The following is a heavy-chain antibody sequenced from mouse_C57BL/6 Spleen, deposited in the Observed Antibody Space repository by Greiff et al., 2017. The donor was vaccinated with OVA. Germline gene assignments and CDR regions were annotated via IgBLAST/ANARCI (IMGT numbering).Heavy chain of an antibody. D-gene: IGHD2-4*01. J-gene: IGHJ2*01. Sequence: EVQVVESGGGLVKPGGSLKLSCAASGFTFSSYTMSWVRQTPEKRLEWVATISGGGGNTYYPDSVKGRFTISRDNAKNTLYLQMSSLRSEDTALYYCARRGGREGLRAYFDYWGQGTTLTVSS. CDR1: GFTFSSYT. CDR2: ISGGGGNT. V-gene: IGHV5-9*01. CDR3: ARRGGREGLRAYFDY.